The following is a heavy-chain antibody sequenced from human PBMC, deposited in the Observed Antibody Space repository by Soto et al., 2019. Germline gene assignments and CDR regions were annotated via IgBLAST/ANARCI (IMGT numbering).Heavy chain of an antibody. J-gene: IGHJ4*02. V-gene: IGHV1-18*01. CDR3: ARGRYGDY. CDR2: ISAHTGTP. CDR1: GYAFTTYG. Sequence: QVHLVQSGAEVKKPGASVKVSCKGSGYAFTTYGITWVRQAPGQGLEWMGWISAHTGTPNYEQKPRGRVTVTRDTSTSTAYTELRSRRSDDTAVYYCARGRYGDYWGQGAVVTVSS. D-gene: IGHD1-1*01.